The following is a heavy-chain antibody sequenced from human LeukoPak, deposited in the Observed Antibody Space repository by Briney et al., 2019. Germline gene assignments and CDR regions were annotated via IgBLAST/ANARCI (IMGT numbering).Heavy chain of an antibody. D-gene: IGHD3-3*01. CDR1: GYTFTGYY. V-gene: IGHV1-2*02. CDR3: ARGERITIFGVVIIRNYYGMDV. Sequence: ASVKVSCKASGYTFTGYYMHWVRQAPGQGLEWMGWINPNSGGTNYAQKSQGRVTMTRDTSISTAYMELSRLRSDDTAVYYCARGERITIFGVVIIRNYYGMDVWGQGTTVTVSS. CDR2: INPNSGGT. J-gene: IGHJ6*02.